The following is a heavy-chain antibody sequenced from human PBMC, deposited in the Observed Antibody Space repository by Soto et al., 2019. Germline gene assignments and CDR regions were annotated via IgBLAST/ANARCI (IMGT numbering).Heavy chain of an antibody. CDR1: VYTFSEYS. Sequence: PGGSLRLSCAASVYTFSEYSMNWVRQAPGKGLEWVSYFGTSRKYIFYADSVRGRFTISRDDAKNSLYLQLNSLRDEDTAVYYCVRDRDWAFDIWGQGKMVTVSS. D-gene: IGHD3-9*01. J-gene: IGHJ3*02. CDR2: FGTSRKYI. CDR3: VRDRDWAFDI. V-gene: IGHV3-48*02.